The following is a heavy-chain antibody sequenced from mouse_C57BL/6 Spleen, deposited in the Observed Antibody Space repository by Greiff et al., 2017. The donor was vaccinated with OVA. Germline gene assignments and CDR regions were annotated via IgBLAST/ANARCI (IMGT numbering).Heavy chain of an antibody. CDR2: IDPEDGET. Sequence: VQLKESGAELVKPGASVKLSCTASGFNIKDYYMHWVKQRTEQGLEWIGRIDPEDGETKYAPKFQGKATITADTSSNTAYLRLSTLTSVDTAVYNTARPGRVPSLCFEVWGTRTPVTVSS. V-gene: IGHV14-2*01. CDR3: ARPGRVPSLCFEV. D-gene: IGHD5-1*01. J-gene: IGHJ1*03. CDR1: GFNIKDYY.